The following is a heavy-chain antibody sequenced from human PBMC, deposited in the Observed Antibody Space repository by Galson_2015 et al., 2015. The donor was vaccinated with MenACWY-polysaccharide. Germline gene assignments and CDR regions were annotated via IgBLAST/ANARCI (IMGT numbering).Heavy chain of an antibody. CDR1: GFTFSSYA. D-gene: IGHD3-3*01. Sequence: SLRLSCAASGFTFSSYAMSWVRQAPGKGLEWVSAISGSGGSTYYADSVKGRFTISRDNSKNTLYLQMNSLRAEDTAVHYCAKAGDFWSGSNWYFDLWGRGTLVTVSS. J-gene: IGHJ2*01. CDR2: ISGSGGST. CDR3: AKAGDFWSGSNWYFDL. V-gene: IGHV3-23*01.